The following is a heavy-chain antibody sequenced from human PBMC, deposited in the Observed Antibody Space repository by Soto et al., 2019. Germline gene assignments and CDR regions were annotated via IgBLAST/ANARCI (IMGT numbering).Heavy chain of an antibody. Sequence: SETLSLTSAVYGGSFGGYYWSWIRQPPGKGLEWIGEINHSGSTNYNPSLKSRVTISVDTSKNQFSLKLSSVTAADTAVYYCARGLSVHSSGYYSDWGQGTLVTVSS. D-gene: IGHD3-22*01. J-gene: IGHJ4*02. CDR2: INHSGST. V-gene: IGHV4-34*01. CDR1: GGSFGGYY. CDR3: ARGLSVHSSGYYSD.